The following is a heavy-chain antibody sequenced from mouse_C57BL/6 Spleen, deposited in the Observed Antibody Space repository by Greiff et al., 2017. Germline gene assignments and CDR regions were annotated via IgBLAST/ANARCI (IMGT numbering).Heavy chain of an antibody. J-gene: IGHJ3*01. CDR2: IYPGSGNT. V-gene: IGHV1-76*01. D-gene: IGHD2-5*01. CDR1: GYTFTDYY. Sequence: QVQLQQSGAELVRPGASVKLSCKASGYTFTDYYINWVKQRPGQRLEWIARIYPGSGNTYYNEKFKGKATLTAENSSSTAYMQLSSLTSEDSAVYFCARSDSNSAWFAYWGQGTLVTVSA. CDR3: ARSDSNSAWFAY.